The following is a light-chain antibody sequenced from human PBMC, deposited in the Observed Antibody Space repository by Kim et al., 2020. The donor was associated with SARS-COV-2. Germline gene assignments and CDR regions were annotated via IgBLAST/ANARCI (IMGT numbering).Light chain of an antibody. CDR1: QSISSW. CDR3: QQYNSLWT. Sequence: IQMTQSPSTLSASVGDRVTITCRASQSISSWLAWYQQKPGKAPKLLIYKASSLESGVPSRFSGSGSGTEFTLTISSLQPDDFATYYCQQYNSLWTFGQGTKVDIK. CDR2: KAS. J-gene: IGKJ1*01. V-gene: IGKV1-5*03.